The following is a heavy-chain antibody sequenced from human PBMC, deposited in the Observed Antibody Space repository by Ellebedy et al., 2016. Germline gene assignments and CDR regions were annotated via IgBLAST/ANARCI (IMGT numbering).Heavy chain of an antibody. CDR3: ARVGGGFFDI. J-gene: IGHJ3*02. V-gene: IGHV3-74*01. Sequence: GESLKISCAASGLTLSDYWMHWVRQAPGKGLVWVSRITSDGSITIYADSVKGRFTISRDNAKNSLYLQMNSLRAEDTAIYYCARVGGGFFDIWGQGTMVTVSS. D-gene: IGHD3-16*01. CDR1: GLTLSDYW. CDR2: ITSDGSIT.